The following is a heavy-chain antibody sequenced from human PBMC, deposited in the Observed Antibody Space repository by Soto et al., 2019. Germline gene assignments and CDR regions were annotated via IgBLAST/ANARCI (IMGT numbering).Heavy chain of an antibody. Sequence: EVQLVESGGGLVKPGGSLRLSCAASGFTFSSYSMNWVRQAPGKGLEWVSSISSSSSYIYYADSVKGRFTISRDNAKNSLYLQMNSLRAEDTAVYYCAIDKSNSTSCYSIWSQGTQVTVSS. J-gene: IGHJ4*02. CDR1: GFTFSSYS. CDR2: ISSSSSYI. D-gene: IGHD2-2*01. CDR3: AIDKSNSTSCYSI. V-gene: IGHV3-21*01.